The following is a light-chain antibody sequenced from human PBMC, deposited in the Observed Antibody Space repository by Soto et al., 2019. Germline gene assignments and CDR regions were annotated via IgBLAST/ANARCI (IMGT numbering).Light chain of an antibody. V-gene: IGKV1-9*01. Sequence: IQLTQSPSSLSASVGDRVTITCRASQGISSYLGWYQQKPGKAPNLLIYYASTLHSGVPSRFSGGGSGTDFTLTISSLQPEDFATYYCQQVNVYPSTFGGGTKVEIK. CDR2: YAS. CDR1: QGISSY. J-gene: IGKJ4*01. CDR3: QQVNVYPST.